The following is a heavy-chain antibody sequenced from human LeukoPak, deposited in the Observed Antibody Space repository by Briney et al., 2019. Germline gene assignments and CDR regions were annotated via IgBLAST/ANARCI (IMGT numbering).Heavy chain of an antibody. CDR1: GGSFSGYY. V-gene: IGHV4-34*01. CDR2: INHSGST. J-gene: IGHJ4*02. Sequence: LTCAVYGGSFSGYYWSWIRQPPGKGLEWIGEINHSGSTNYNPSLKSRVTISVDTSKNQFSLKLSSVTAADTAVYYCAREVYYDSSGLDYWGQGTLVTVSS. D-gene: IGHD3-22*01. CDR3: AREVYYDSSGLDY.